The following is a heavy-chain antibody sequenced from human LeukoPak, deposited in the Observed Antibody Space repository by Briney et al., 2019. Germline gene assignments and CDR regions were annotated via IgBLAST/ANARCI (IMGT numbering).Heavy chain of an antibody. J-gene: IGHJ4*02. CDR2: IIPILGIA. Sequence: SVKVSCKASGGTFSSYTISWVRQAPGQGLEWMGRIIPILGIANYAQKFQGRATITADKSTSTAYMELSSLRSEDTAVYYCAISDCSGGSCYSGYWGQGTLVTVSS. V-gene: IGHV1-69*02. CDR3: AISDCSGGSCYSGY. CDR1: GGTFSSYT. D-gene: IGHD2-15*01.